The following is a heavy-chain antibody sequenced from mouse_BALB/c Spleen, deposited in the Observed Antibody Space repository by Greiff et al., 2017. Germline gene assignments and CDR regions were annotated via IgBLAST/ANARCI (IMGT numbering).Heavy chain of an antibody. D-gene: IGHD1-1*01. CDR3: ASLYYGSSYDAMDY. J-gene: IGHJ4*01. CDR1: GYSITSGYY. Sequence: EVQLVESGPGLVKPSQSLSLTCSVTGYSITSGYYWNWIRQFPGNKLEWMGYISYDGSNNYNPSLKNRISITRDTSKNQFFLKLNSVTTEDTATYYCASLYYGSSYDAMDYWGQGTSVTVSS. CDR2: ISYDGSN. V-gene: IGHV3-6*02.